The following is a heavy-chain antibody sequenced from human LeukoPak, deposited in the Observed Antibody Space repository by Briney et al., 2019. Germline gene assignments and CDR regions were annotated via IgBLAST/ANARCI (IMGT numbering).Heavy chain of an antibody. D-gene: IGHD6-19*01. CDR1: GFTFSSYR. V-gene: IGHV3-21*01. CDR3: ARVYSSGWYFDP. Sequence: GGSLRLSCAASGFTFSSYRMNWVRQAPGKGLEWVSSISSSSTNIYYADSVKGRFTISRDNAKNSLYLQMSSLRAEDTAVYYCARVYSSGWYFDPWGQGTLVTVSS. J-gene: IGHJ5*02. CDR2: ISSSSTNI.